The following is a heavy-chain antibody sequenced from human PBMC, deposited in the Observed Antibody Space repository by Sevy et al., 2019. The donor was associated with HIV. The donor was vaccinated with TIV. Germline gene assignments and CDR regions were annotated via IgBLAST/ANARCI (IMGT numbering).Heavy chain of an antibody. CDR3: AKSMGGFDAFDI. CDR2: ISGSGVST. V-gene: IGHV3-23*01. Sequence: GGSLRLSCAASGFTFSSYDMSWVRQAPGKGLEWVSVISGSGVSTYYADSVKGRFTISRDNSKNTLYLQLNSLRAEDTAVYYCAKSMGGFDAFDIWAKGQWSPSPQ. CDR1: GFTFSSYD. J-gene: IGHJ3*02. D-gene: IGHD6-25*01.